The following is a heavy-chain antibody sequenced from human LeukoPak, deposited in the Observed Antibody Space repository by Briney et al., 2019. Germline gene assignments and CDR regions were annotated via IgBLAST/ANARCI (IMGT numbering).Heavy chain of an antibody. J-gene: IGHJ3*02. D-gene: IGHD3-10*01. CDR1: GFTFSSYW. V-gene: IGHV3-74*01. Sequence: AGGSLRLSCAASGFTFSSYWMHWVRQAPGKGLVWVLRITSDGSTTSYADSVKGRFTISRDNAKNTLYLQMNSLRVEDTAVYYCARGNSHAFDIWGQETMVSVSS. CDR3: ARGNSHAFDI. CDR2: ITSDGSTT.